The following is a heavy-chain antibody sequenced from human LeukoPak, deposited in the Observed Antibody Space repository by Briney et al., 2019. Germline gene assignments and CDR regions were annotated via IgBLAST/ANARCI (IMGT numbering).Heavy chain of an antibody. CDR3: AKTRHTSGWYWDY. J-gene: IGHJ4*02. V-gene: IGHV3-23*01. CDR2: ISDSGDIT. CDR1: GFTFSSYG. D-gene: IGHD6-19*01. Sequence: GGTLRLSSAASGFTFSSYGMSWVRQAPGTGLEWVSVISDSGDITYYTYSVKGRFTISRDNSKNTLYLQMNSRRAEDTAVYYCAKTRHTSGWYWDYWGQGILVTVSS.